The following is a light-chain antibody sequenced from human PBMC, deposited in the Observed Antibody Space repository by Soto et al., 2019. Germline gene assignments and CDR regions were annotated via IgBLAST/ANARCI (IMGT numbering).Light chain of an antibody. V-gene: IGLV2-14*01. Sequence: QSALTQPASVSGSPGQSITISCTGTSSDVGGYNYVSWYQQHPGKAPKLMIYEVSNGPSGVSNRFSGSKSGNTAALTISGLQAEDEAVYYCSSYTSSSTLYVFGTGTKLTVL. CDR3: SSYTSSSTLYV. CDR1: SSDVGGYNY. CDR2: EVS. J-gene: IGLJ1*01.